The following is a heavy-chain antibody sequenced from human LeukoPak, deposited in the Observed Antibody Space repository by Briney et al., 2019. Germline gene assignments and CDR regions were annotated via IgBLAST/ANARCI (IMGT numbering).Heavy chain of an antibody. Sequence: SVKVSCKASRGTFSSYAISWVRQAPGQGLEWMGGIIPIFGKANYAQKFQGRVTITADESTSTAYMELSSLRSEDTAVYYCARRLITADGYDYWGQGTLVTVSS. J-gene: IGHJ4*02. D-gene: IGHD6-13*01. CDR3: ARRLITADGYDY. CDR2: IIPIFGKA. V-gene: IGHV1-69*13. CDR1: RGTFSSYA.